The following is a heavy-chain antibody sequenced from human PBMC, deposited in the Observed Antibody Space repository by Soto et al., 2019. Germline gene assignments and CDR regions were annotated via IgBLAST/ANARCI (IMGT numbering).Heavy chain of an antibody. V-gene: IGHV3-74*01. CDR3: AREGPFDY. CDR2: INSDGSST. J-gene: IGHJ4*02. CDR1: GFTFSSYW. Sequence: GGSLRLSCAASGFTFSSYWMHWVRQAPGKGLEWVSRINSDGSSTSYADSVKGRFTISRDNAKNTLYLQMNSLRAEDTAVYYCAREGPFDYWGQGTLVTVSS.